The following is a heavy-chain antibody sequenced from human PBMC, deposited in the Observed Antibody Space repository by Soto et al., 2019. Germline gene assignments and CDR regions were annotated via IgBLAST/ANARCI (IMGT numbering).Heavy chain of an antibody. Sequence: ASVKVSCKASGYIFISYGISWVRQAPGQGLEWMGWISAYNGNTKYAQKLQGRVTMTTDTSTSTAYMELRSLRSDDTAVYYCARDDGPRIVVVPAAMPGWFDPWGQGTLVTVSS. CDR2: ISAYNGNT. D-gene: IGHD2-2*01. V-gene: IGHV1-18*01. J-gene: IGHJ5*02. CDR1: GYIFISYG. CDR3: ARDDGPRIVVVPAAMPGWFDP.